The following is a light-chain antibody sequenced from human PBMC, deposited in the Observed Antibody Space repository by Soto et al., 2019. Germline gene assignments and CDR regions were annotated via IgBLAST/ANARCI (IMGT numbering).Light chain of an antibody. CDR3: QQRSNWPLT. V-gene: IGKV3-11*01. Sequence: EIVLTQSPATLSLSPGERATLSCRASQSVGSYLAWYQQKPGQAPRLLIYDASSRAAGIPARFSGSGSGTDFTLTIISLEPEDFAVYDCQQRSNWPLTFGGGTNVDIK. J-gene: IGKJ4*01. CDR1: QSVGSY. CDR2: DAS.